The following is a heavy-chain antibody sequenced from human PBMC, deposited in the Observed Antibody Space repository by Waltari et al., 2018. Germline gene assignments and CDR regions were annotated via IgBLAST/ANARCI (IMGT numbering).Heavy chain of an antibody. V-gene: IGHV4-34*01. D-gene: IGHD3-16*01. J-gene: IGHJ6*03. Sequence: QVPLQQWGAGLLKPSATLSLTCAVYGGSFSGYYWSWIRQPPGKGLEWIGEINHSGSTNYNPSLKSRVTISVDTSKNQFSLKLSSVTAADKAVYYCARGRGNMDVWGKGTTVTVSS. CDR3: ARGRGNMDV. CDR2: INHSGST. CDR1: GGSFSGYY.